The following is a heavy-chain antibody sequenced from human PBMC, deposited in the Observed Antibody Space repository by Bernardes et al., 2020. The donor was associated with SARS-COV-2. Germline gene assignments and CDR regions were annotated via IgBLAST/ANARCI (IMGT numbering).Heavy chain of an antibody. CDR1: SGSFSGYY. CDR3: ARGSAAVVSHFMLLFANWYFDL. CDR2: INDSGST. Sequence: SETLSLTCAVYSGSFSGYYWSWIRQTPGKGLEWNGEINDSGSTKYNTALKSRVTISVTPSKNQFSLKLNSVTAADTAVYYCARGSAAVVSHFMLLFANWYFDLWGRGTLVTVSS. J-gene: IGHJ2*01. V-gene: IGHV4-34*01. D-gene: IGHD2-15*01.